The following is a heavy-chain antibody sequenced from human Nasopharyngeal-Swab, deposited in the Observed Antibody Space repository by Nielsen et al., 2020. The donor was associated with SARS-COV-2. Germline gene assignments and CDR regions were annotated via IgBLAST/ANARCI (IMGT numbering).Heavy chain of an antibody. CDR3: ARDLGGSYQYYYYGMDV. CDR1: GDTFTGNN. CDR2: NNPSGGST. Sequence: ASVKVPCKASGDTFTGNNMHEVRQAPGQGREGMGINNPSGGSTSYAQKFQGRVTMTRDTSTSTVYMELSSLRSEDTAVYYCARDLGGSYQYYYYGMDVWGQGTTVTVSS. J-gene: IGHJ6*02. V-gene: IGHV1-46*01. D-gene: IGHD1-26*01.